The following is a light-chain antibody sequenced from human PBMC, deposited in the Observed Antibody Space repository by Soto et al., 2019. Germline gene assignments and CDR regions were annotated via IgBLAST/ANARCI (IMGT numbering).Light chain of an antibody. J-gene: IGLJ3*02. CDR1: SSNIGAGYD. CDR2: GNS. Sequence: QSVLTQPPSVSAAPGQRVTLSCTGSSSNIGAGYDVHWYQQLPGTAPKLLIYGNSNRPSGVPHRFSGSKSGTSASLAIPGLQAEDEADYYCQSYDSSLFCVFGGGTKLTVL. V-gene: IGLV1-40*01. CDR3: QSYDSSLFCV.